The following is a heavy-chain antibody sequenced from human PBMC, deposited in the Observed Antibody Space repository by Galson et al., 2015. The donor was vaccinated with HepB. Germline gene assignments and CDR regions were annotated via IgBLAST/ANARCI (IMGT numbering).Heavy chain of an antibody. CDR1: GFTFSNYA. J-gene: IGHJ6*02. Sequence: SLRLSCAASGFTFSNYAMTWVRQAPGKGLEWVSSISAGGDTTYYADSVKGRFTISRDNAKKMLSLRTNSLRVEDTAVYYCAKGDVWGSAARNYGMDVRGQGTTVTVSS. CDR3: AKGDVWGSAARNYGMDV. CDR2: ISAGGDTT. D-gene: IGHD3-16*01. V-gene: IGHV3-23*01.